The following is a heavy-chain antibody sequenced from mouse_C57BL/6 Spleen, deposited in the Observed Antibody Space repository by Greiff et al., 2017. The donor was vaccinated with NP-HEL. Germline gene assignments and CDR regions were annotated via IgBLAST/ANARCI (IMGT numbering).Heavy chain of an antibody. Sequence: EVQLQQSGGGLVQPGGSMKLSCAASGFTFSDAWMDWVRQSPEKGLEWGGETRNKANNHATYYAESVKGRFTISRDDSKSSVYLQMNSLRAEDTGIYYCTSLRQPGFAYWGQGTLVTVSA. J-gene: IGHJ3*01. D-gene: IGHD3-2*01. CDR3: TSLRQPGFAY. CDR1: GFTFSDAW. CDR2: TRNKANNHAT. V-gene: IGHV6-6*01.